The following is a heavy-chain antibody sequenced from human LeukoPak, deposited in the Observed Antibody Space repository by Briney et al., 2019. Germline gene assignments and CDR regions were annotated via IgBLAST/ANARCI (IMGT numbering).Heavy chain of an antibody. Sequence: PGGSLRLSCAASGFTFSSHGMHWVRQAPRKGLEWVSIIWYDGIDEYYADPVKGRFTISRDNSKNTLYLQMNSLRAEDTAVYYCARDGGYHSSGPFDYWGQGTLVTVSS. CDR2: IWYDGIDE. D-gene: IGHD3-22*01. CDR3: ARDGGYHSSGPFDY. CDR1: GFTFSSHG. V-gene: IGHV3-33*01. J-gene: IGHJ4*02.